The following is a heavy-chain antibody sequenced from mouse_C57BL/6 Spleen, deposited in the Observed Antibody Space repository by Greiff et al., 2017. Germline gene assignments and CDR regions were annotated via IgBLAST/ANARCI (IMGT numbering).Heavy chain of an antibody. V-gene: IGHV1-74*01. CDR2: IHPFDSDT. D-gene: IGHD1-1*01. CDR1: GYTFTSYW. Sequence: QVQLQQPGAELVKPGASVKVSCKASGYTFTSYWMHWVKQRPGQGLEWIGRIHPFDSDTNYNQKFKGKATLTVDKSSRTAYMQLSRLTSEDSAVYYCAIRGYYGSSFDYWGQGTTLTVSS. J-gene: IGHJ2*01. CDR3: AIRGYYGSSFDY.